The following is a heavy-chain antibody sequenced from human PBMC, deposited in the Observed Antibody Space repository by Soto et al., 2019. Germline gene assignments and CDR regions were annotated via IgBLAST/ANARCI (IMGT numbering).Heavy chain of an antibody. CDR1: GFTFSSYW. V-gene: IGHV3-7*01. CDR2: IKQDGSEK. CDR3: ARDGDSSSYFDY. Sequence: GGSLRLSCVASGFTFSSYWMSWVRQAPGKGLEWVANIKQDGSEKYYVDSVKGRFTISRDNAKNSLYLQMNSLRAEDTAVYYCARDGDSSSYFDYWGQGTLVTVSS. D-gene: IGHD6-6*01. J-gene: IGHJ4*02.